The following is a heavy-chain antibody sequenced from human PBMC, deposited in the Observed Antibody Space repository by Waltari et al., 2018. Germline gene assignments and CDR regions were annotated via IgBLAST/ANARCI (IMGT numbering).Heavy chain of an antibody. D-gene: IGHD1-1*01. CDR2: ISSSSYI. CDR1: GFTFSSYS. J-gene: IGHJ4*02. V-gene: IGHV3-21*01. Sequence: EVQLVESGGGLVKPGGSLRLSCAASGFTFSSYSMNWVRQAPGKGLEWVSSISSSSYIYYADSVKGRFTISRDNAKNSLYLQMNSLRAEDTAVYYCARASIWHYFDYWGQGTLVTVSS. CDR3: ARASIWHYFDY.